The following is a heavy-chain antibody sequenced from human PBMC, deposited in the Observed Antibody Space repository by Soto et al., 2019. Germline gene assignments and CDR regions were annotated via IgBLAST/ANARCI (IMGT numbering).Heavy chain of an antibody. CDR1: GFSLSTSGMG. J-gene: IGHJ4*02. CDR2: IYWDDDK. CDR3: ALLVAVGGRFDY. D-gene: IGHD6-19*01. Sequence: QITLKESGPTLVKPTQTLTLTCTFSGFSLSTSGMGVGWIRQPPGKALEWLALIYWDDDKRYSPSLKSRLTITKDTSKNQVVLTMTNMDPVDTATYYCALLVAVGGRFDYLGPGTLGTVSS. V-gene: IGHV2-5*02.